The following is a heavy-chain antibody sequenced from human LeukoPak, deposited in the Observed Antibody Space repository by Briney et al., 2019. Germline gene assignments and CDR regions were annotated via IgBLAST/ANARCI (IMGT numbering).Heavy chain of an antibody. V-gene: IGHV3-30*02. CDR2: IRSDGNKK. D-gene: IGHD4-17*01. CDR1: VFTFSSYG. CDR3: AKDLNYGELVDS. Sequence: GGSLRLSCAASVFTFSSYGMYWVRQAPGKGLEWVAFIRSDGNKKYYADPVKGRFTISRDNSRNTLYLQMNSLRTEDTAVYYCAKDLNYGELVDSWGKGTLVTVSS. J-gene: IGHJ4*02.